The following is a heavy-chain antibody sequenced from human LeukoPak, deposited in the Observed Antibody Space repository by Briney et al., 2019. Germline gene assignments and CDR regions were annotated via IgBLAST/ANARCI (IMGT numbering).Heavy chain of an antibody. D-gene: IGHD5-18*01. V-gene: IGHV4-4*07. CDR3: ARDDVDTPPFDY. CDR2: IYTSGST. J-gene: IGHJ4*02. Sequence: SETLSLTCTVSGGSISSYYWSWIRQPAGKGLEWIGRIYTSGSTNYNPSLKSRVTMSVDTSKNQLSLRLKSVTAADTAVYYCARDDVDTPPFDYLGQGTLVTVSS. CDR1: GGSISSYY.